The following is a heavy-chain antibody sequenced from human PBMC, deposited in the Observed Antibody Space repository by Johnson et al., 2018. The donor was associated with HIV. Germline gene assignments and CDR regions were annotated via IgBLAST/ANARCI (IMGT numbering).Heavy chain of an antibody. D-gene: IGHD1-26*01. V-gene: IGHV3-11*04. J-gene: IGHJ3*02. CDR1: GFTFSDFY. Sequence: VQLVESGGGLLKPGGSLRLSCAASGFTFSDFYINWIRQPPGKGLEWVSSISSTGHTLYYADSVKGRFTISRDNSKNTVYLQMNNLRAEDTAVYYCAKDAGWSIVGATDGRDAFDIWGQGTMVTVSS. CDR2: ISSTGHTL. CDR3: AKDAGWSIVGATDGRDAFDI.